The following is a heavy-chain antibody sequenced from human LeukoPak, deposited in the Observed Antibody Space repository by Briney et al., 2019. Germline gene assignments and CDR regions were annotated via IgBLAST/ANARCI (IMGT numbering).Heavy chain of an antibody. CDR2: IKQDGSAK. CDR3: ARVSERFLEWLLGNYYYMDV. Sequence: PGGSLRLSCAASGFTFSNHWMSWVRQAPGKGLEWVANIKQDGSAKYYVDSVKGRFTISRDNAKNSLFLQMNSLRAEDTAVYYCARVSERFLEWLLGNYYYMDVWGKGTTVTVSS. CDR1: GFTFSNHW. J-gene: IGHJ6*03. D-gene: IGHD3-3*01. V-gene: IGHV3-7*03.